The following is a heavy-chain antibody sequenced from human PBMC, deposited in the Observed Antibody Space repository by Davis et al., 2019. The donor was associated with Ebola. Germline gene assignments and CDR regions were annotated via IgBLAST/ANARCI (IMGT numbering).Heavy chain of an antibody. CDR3: TSGNPDY. J-gene: IGHJ4*02. D-gene: IGHD1-14*01. Sequence: GESLKISCAASGFTFSGSAMHWVRQASGKGLEWVGRIRSKANSYATAYAASVKGRFTISRDDSKNTAYLQMNILKTEDTAVYYCTSGNPDYWGQGTLVTVSS. V-gene: IGHV3-73*01. CDR2: IRSKANSYAT. CDR1: GFTFSGSA.